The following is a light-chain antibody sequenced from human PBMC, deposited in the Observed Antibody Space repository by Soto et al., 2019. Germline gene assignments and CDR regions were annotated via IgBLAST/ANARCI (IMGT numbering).Light chain of an antibody. Sequence: DIQMTQSPSSLSASVGDTVTISCRASQSISTHLNWYQQKPGKAPKILIYAASNLQSGVPSRFSGSGSGTDFTLTITSLQPEDFAIYYCQQSYSIPTWTFGQGTKVELK. CDR1: QSISTH. CDR3: QQSYSIPTWT. J-gene: IGKJ1*01. CDR2: AAS. V-gene: IGKV1-39*01.